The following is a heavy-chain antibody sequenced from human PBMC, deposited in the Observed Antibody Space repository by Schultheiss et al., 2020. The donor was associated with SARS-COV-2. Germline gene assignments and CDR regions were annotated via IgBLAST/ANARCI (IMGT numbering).Heavy chain of an antibody. V-gene: IGHV4-38-2*02. CDR2: IYYSGST. J-gene: IGHJ3*02. D-gene: IGHD2-21*02. Sequence: SQTLSLTCTVSGYSISSGYYWGWIRQPPGKGLEWIGSIYYSGSTYYNPSLKSRVTISVDTSKNQFSLKLSSVTAADTAVYYCVMVAYCGGDCYSGDAFDIWGQGTMVTVSS. CDR1: GYSISSGYY. CDR3: VMVAYCGGDCYSGDAFDI.